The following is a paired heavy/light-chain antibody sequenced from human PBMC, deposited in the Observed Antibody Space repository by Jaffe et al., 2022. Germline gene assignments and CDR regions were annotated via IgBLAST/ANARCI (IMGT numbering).Heavy chain of an antibody. J-gene: IGHJ3*01. CDR2: ISYDGSNR. CDR3: ARSGRSYFYGSSGYYSFKGDDAFDL. Sequence: QVQLVESGGGVVQPGGSLRLSCAASGFTFSSYAMHWVRQAPGKGLEWVTFISYDGSNRFHTDSVKGRFTISRDNSKNTLSLQMNSLRLEDTAVYYCARSGRSYFYGSSGYYSFKGDDAFDLWGQGTMVTVSS. CDR1: GFTFSSYA. V-gene: IGHV3-30*19. D-gene: IGHD3-22*01.
Light chain of an antibody. V-gene: IGKV3-20*01. CDR2: GAS. CDR1: QSVSNSC. CDR3: QQYGSAPRT. J-gene: IGKJ1*01. Sequence: EIVLTQSPGTLSLSPGERVSLSCRASQSVSNSCLAWYQQKPGQPPRLLIYGASSRATGIPDRFSGSGSGTDFTLTISRLEPEDFAVYYCQQYGSAPRTFGQGTNVEIK.